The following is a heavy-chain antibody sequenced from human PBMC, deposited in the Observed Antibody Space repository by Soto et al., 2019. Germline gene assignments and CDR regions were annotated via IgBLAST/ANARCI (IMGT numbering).Heavy chain of an antibody. CDR1: ELTFDKYY. Sequence: PGGSLRLSCAASELTFDKYYMTWVRQAPGKGPEWVANIKPDGSEQYYVDSVKGRFTISRDNANNSLYLQMNSLRAEDTAVYFCARGNWNYYYGFDVWGQGTTVTVS. V-gene: IGHV3-7*01. J-gene: IGHJ6*02. CDR3: ARGNWNYYYGFDV. CDR2: IKPDGSEQ. D-gene: IGHD1-20*01.